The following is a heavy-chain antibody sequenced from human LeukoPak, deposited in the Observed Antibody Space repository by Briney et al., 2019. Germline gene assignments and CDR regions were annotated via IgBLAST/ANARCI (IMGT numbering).Heavy chain of an antibody. J-gene: IGHJ4*02. Sequence: GGSLRLSCAASGFTSSSYWMSWVRQAPGKGLEWVANIRQDESEKYYVDSVKGRFTISRDNAKNSLYLQMNSLRAEDTAVYYCARGSSVTANNFDYWGQGTLVTVSS. CDR2: IRQDESEK. CDR1: GFTSSSYW. CDR3: ARGSSVTANNFDY. D-gene: IGHD4-11*01. V-gene: IGHV3-7*01.